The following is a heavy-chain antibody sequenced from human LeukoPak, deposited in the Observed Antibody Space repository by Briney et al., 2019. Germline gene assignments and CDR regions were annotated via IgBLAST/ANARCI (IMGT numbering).Heavy chain of an antibody. CDR3: ATSITMIVVSP. CDR2: ISYDGSNK. D-gene: IGHD3-22*01. Sequence: PGGSLRLSCAASGFTFSSYATHWVRQAPGKVLEWVAVISYDGSNKYYADSVKGRFTISRDNSKNTLYLQMNSLRAEDTAVYYCATSITMIVVSPWGQGTLVTVSS. J-gene: IGHJ5*02. V-gene: IGHV3-30*04. CDR1: GFTFSSYA.